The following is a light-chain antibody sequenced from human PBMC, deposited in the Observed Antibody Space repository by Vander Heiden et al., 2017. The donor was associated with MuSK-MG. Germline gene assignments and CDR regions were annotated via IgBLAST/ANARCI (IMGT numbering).Light chain of an antibody. J-gene: IGKJ4*01. CDR3: QQYDNLLLT. Sequence: DIQMTQSPSSLSASVGARVTITCQASQDISNYLHWYQQKPGKAPKLLIYDASNLETGVPSRFSGSGSGTDFTCTISSLQPEDIATYYCQQYDNLLLTFGGGTKVEIK. CDR1: QDISNY. V-gene: IGKV1-33*01. CDR2: DAS.